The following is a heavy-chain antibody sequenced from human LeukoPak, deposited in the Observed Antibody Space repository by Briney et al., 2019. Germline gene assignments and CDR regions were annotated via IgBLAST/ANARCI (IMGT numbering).Heavy chain of an antibody. D-gene: IGHD6-13*01. CDR1: GFTFSTYW. CDR2: MKRDGSEI. CDR3: ARSIPYGTTWYGRSDY. V-gene: IGHV3-7*03. J-gene: IGHJ4*02. Sequence: PGGSLRLSCSASGFTFSTYWMSWVRQAPGKGLEWVANMKRDGSEIYYVDSVKGRFTISRDNAKNSLYLQMNSLRAEDTAIYYCARSIPYGTTWYGRSDYWGQGTLVTVSS.